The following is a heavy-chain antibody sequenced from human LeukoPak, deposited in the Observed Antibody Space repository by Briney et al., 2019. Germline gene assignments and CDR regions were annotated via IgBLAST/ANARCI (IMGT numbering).Heavy chain of an antibody. V-gene: IGHV1-18*01. CDR1: GYTFTSYG. D-gene: IGHD6-13*01. CDR3: VRDGDGSSWYYYYYGMDV. J-gene: IGHJ6*02. CDR2: ISAYNGNT. Sequence: GASVKVSCKASGYTFTSYGISWVRQAPGQGLEWMGWISAYNGNTNYAQKLQGRVTMTTDTSTSTAYMELRSLRSDDTAVYYCVRDGDGSSWYYYYYGMDVWGQGTTVTVSS.